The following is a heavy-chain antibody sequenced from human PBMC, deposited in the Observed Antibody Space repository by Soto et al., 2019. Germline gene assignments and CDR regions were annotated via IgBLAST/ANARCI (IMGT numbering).Heavy chain of an antibody. V-gene: IGHV1-18*01. D-gene: IGHD5-18*01. Sequence: ASVKVSCKASGYTFTSYGISWVRQAPGQGLEWMGWISAYNGNTNYAQKLQGRVTMTTDTSTSTAYMELRSLRSDDTAVYYCAREVHSYGTDPPDYYYYYYGMDVWGQGTTVTVSS. CDR2: ISAYNGNT. J-gene: IGHJ6*02. CDR1: GYTFTSYG. CDR3: AREVHSYGTDPPDYYYYYYGMDV.